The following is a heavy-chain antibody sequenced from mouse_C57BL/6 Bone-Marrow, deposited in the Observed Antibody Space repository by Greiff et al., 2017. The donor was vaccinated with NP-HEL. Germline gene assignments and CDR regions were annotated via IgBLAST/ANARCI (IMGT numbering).Heavy chain of an antibody. Sequence: GKLMESGGDLVKPGGSLKLSCAASGFTFSSYGMSWVRQTPDKRLEWVATISSGGSYTYYPDSVKGRFTISRDNAKNTLYLQMSSLKSEDTAMYYCARHYYYGSLFDYWGQGTTLTVSS. V-gene: IGHV5-6*02. CDR2: ISSGGSYT. J-gene: IGHJ2*01. CDR1: GFTFSSYG. D-gene: IGHD1-1*01. CDR3: ARHYYYGSLFDY.